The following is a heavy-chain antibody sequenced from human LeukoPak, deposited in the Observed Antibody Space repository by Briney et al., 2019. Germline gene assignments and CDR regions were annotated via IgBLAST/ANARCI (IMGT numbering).Heavy chain of an antibody. J-gene: IGHJ6*02. V-gene: IGHV1-8*01. D-gene: IGHD2-2*01. CDR1: GYTFTSYD. CDR2: MNPNSGNT. CDR3: ARGPSDCSSTSCYSYYYYYYGMDV. Sequence: ASVKVSCKASGYTFTSYDINWVRQATGQGLEWMGWMNPNSGNTGYAQKFQGRVTMTRNTSISTAYMELSSLRSEDTAVYYCARGPSDCSSTSCYSYYYYYYGMDVWGQGTTVTVSS.